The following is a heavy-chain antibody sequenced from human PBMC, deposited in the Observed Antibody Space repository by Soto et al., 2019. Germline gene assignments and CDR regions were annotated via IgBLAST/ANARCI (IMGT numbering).Heavy chain of an antibody. D-gene: IGHD3-22*01. CDR1: GFTFSSYW. Sequence: GGSLRLSCAASGFTFSSYWMSWVRQAPGKGLEWVANIKQDGSEKYYVDSVKGRFTISRDNAKNSLYLQMNSLRAEDTAVYYCARVLAGDSSGYYYYYYYYGIDVWGQGTTVTVSS. CDR3: ARVLAGDSSGYYYYYYYYGIDV. V-gene: IGHV3-7*01. CDR2: IKQDGSEK. J-gene: IGHJ6*02.